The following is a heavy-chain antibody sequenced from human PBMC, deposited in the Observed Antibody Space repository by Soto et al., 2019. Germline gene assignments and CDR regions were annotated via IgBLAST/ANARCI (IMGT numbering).Heavy chain of an antibody. V-gene: IGHV3-48*01. CDR3: ARGVGMTTATDWYFDL. CDR2: ISSSSSTI. D-gene: IGHD4-17*01. CDR1: GFTFSSYS. J-gene: IGHJ2*01. Sequence: GGSLRLSCAASGFTFSSYSVNWVRQAPGKGLEWVSYISSSSSTIYYADSVKGRFTISRDNAKNSLYLQMNSLRAEDTAVYYCARGVGMTTATDWYFDLWGRGTLVTVSS.